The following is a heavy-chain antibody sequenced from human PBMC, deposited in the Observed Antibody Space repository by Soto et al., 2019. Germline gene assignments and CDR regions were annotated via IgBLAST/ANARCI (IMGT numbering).Heavy chain of an antibody. Sequence: QLQLQESGPGLVKPSETLSLTCTVSGGSISSSSYYWGWIRQPPGKGLEWIGSIYYSGSTYYNPSLKSRVTISVDTSKNQFSLKLSSVTAADTAVYYCARPLRYRAFDIWGQGTMVTVSS. CDR3: ARPLRYRAFDI. J-gene: IGHJ3*02. CDR1: GGSISSSSYY. CDR2: IYYSGST. V-gene: IGHV4-39*01. D-gene: IGHD1-26*01.